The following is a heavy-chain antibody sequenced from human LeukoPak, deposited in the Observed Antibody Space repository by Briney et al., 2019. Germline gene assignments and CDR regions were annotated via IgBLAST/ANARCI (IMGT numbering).Heavy chain of an antibody. CDR1: GFTFSTYS. J-gene: IGHJ2*01. CDR2: ISSGSGTI. D-gene: IGHD1-14*01. V-gene: IGHV3-48*02. CDR3: ARDNLSPYWYFDL. Sequence: GGSLRLSCAASGFTFSTYSMNWVRRAPGKGLEWASYISSGSGTIYYADSVKGRFHISRDNAKNSLYLQMDSLRDEDTAVYYCARDNLSPYWYFDLWGRGTLVTVSS.